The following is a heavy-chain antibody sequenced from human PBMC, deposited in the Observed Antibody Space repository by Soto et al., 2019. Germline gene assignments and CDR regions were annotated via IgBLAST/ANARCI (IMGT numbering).Heavy chain of an antibody. J-gene: IGHJ6*02. D-gene: IGHD1-26*01. V-gene: IGHV3-33*01. Sequence: QVQLVESGGGVVQPGRSLRLSCAASGFTFSSYGMHWVRQAPGKGLEWVAVIWYDGSNKYYADSVKGRFTISRDNSKNTLDLQMNSLRAEDTAVYYCARMIWDDDYYYYGMDVWGQGTTVTVSS. CDR2: IWYDGSNK. CDR1: GFTFSSYG. CDR3: ARMIWDDDYYYYGMDV.